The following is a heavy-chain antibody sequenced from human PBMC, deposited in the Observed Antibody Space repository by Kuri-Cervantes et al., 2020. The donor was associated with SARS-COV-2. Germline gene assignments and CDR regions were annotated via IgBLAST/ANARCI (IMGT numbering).Heavy chain of an antibody. D-gene: IGHD6-6*01. V-gene: IGHV1-24*01. CDR1: GYTLTELS. CDR2: FDPEDGET. CDR3: ARDPLGLAAHYMDV. J-gene: IGHJ6*03. Sequence: ASVKVSCKVSGYTLTELSMHWVRQAPGKGLEWMGGFDPEDGETIYAQKFQGRVTITADESTSTAYMELSSLRSEDTAVYYCARDPLGLAAHYMDVWAKGPRSPSP.